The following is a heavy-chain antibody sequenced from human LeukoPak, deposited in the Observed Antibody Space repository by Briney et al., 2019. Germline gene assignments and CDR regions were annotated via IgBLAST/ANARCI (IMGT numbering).Heavy chain of an antibody. CDR2: IKQDGSEK. CDR1: GFTFSSYW. Sequence: GGSLRLSCAASGFTFSSYWMSWVRQAPGKGLEWVANIKQDGSEKYHVDSVKGRFTIYRDNAKNSLYLQMNSLRAEDTAVYYCARDLVHSDAFDIWGQGTMVTVSS. J-gene: IGHJ3*02. V-gene: IGHV3-7*01. D-gene: IGHD1-26*01. CDR3: ARDLVHSDAFDI.